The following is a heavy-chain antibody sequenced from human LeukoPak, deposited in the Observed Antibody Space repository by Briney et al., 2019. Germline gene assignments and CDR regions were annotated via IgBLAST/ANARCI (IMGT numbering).Heavy chain of an antibody. V-gene: IGHV1-2*02. J-gene: IGHJ5*02. Sequence: GASVKVSRKASGYTFTGYYMHWVRQAPGQGLEWMGWINPNSGGTNCAQKFQGRVTMTRDTSISTAYMELSRLRSDDTAVYYCARGEWFGELLQGGWFDPWGQGTLVTVSS. CDR1: GYTFTGYY. CDR2: INPNSGGT. CDR3: ARGEWFGELLQGGWFDP. D-gene: IGHD3-10*01.